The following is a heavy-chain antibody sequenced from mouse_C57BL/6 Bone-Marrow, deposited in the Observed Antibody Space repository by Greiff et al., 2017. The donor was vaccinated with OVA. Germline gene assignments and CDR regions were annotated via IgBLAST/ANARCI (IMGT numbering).Heavy chain of an antibody. J-gene: IGHJ4*01. D-gene: IGHD2-3*01. V-gene: IGHV1-64*01. Sequence: QLQQLGAELVKPGAPVKLSSKPFGYLFPSYWLHWVKQRPGQGLEWIGMFHLNSGSTTSNEKFKSKAPLTADKSSITAYMQLSSLTSEGSAVYYCAKIYDGYDGGYYYAMGDWGKGTSVTVAT. CDR2: FHLNSGST. CDR1: GYLFPSYW. CDR3: AKIYDGYDGGYYYAMGD.